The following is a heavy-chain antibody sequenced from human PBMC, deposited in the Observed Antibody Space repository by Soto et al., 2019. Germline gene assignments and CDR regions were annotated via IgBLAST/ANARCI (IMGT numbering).Heavy chain of an antibody. D-gene: IGHD1-1*01. J-gene: IGHJ4*02. CDR3: ARDAGTGMPDY. Sequence: LSLTCTVSGGSISSYYWSWIRQPPGKGLEWIGYIYYSGSTNYNPSLKSRVTISVDTSKNQFSLKLSSVTAADTAVYYCARDAGTGMPDYWGQGTLVTVSS. CDR2: IYYSGST. V-gene: IGHV4-59*01. CDR1: GGSISSYY.